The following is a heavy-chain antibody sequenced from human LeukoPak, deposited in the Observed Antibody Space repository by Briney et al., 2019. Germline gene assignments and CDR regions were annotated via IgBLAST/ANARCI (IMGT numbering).Heavy chain of an antibody. V-gene: IGHV3-11*03. CDR1: GFTFSDYY. CDR3: ASFEKGYGFGY. Sequence: GGSLRLSCAASGFTFSDYYMSWLRQAPGKGLEWVSYISSSSSYTNYADSVKGRFTISRDNAKNSLYLQMNSLRAEDTAVYYCASFEKGYGFGYWGQGTLVTVSS. D-gene: IGHD5-18*01. J-gene: IGHJ4*02. CDR2: ISSSSSYT.